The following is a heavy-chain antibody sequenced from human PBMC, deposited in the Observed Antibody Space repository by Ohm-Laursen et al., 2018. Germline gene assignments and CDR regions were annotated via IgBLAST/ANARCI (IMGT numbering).Heavy chain of an antibody. CDR1: GYTFTTYY. Sequence: ASVKVSCKASGYTFTTYYMHWVRQAPGQGPEWMGIINPNDGGTTYSQKLQGRVTITADKSTSTAYMELSSLRSEDTAVYYCARGVDVWGQGTTVTVSS. CDR3: ARGVDV. J-gene: IGHJ6*02. CDR2: INPNDGGT. V-gene: IGHV1-46*01.